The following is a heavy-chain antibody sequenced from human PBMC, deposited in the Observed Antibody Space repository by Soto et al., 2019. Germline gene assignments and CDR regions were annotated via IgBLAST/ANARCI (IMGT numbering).Heavy chain of an antibody. CDR2: INAGNGNT. CDR1: GYTFTSYA. J-gene: IGHJ4*02. V-gene: IGHV1-3*01. D-gene: IGHD2-21*01. Sequence: ASVKVSCKASGYTFTSYAMHRVRQAPGQRLEWMGWINAGNGNTKYSQKFQGRVTITRDTSASTAYMELSSLRSEDTAVYYCARSFVVVNALDYWGQGNLVTVSS. CDR3: ARSFVVVNALDY.